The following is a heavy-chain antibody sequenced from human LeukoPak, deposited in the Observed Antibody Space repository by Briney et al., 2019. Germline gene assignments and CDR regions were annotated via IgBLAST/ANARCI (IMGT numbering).Heavy chain of an antibody. Sequence: SVKVSCKASGGTFSSYAISWVRQAPGQGLEWMGRIIPIFGTANYAQKFQGRVTITTDESTGTAYMELSSLRSEDTAVYYCAREDEKDAFDIWGQGTMVTVSS. D-gene: IGHD5-24*01. CDR3: AREDEKDAFDI. J-gene: IGHJ3*02. CDR2: IIPIFGTA. CDR1: GGTFSSYA. V-gene: IGHV1-69*05.